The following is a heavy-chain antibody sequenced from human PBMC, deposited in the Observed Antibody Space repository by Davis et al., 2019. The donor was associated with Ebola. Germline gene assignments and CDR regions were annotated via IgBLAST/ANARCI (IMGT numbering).Heavy chain of an antibody. CDR1: GGSFSGHY. J-gene: IGHJ3*02. CDR3: ARQNSGWYWWGDSFDI. Sequence: SETLSLTCAIYGGSFSGHYWNWIRQPPGKGLEWIGSKFHSGTTYSNPSLSSRLSISVDTSKSQFSLRLSSVTAADTAVYYCARQNSGWYWWGDSFDIWGQGTMVAVSS. D-gene: IGHD6-19*01. V-gene: IGHV4-34*12. CDR2: KFHSGTT.